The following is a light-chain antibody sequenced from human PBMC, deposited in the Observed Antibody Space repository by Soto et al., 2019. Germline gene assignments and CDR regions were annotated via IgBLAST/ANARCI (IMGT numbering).Light chain of an antibody. Sequence: QSALTQPPSASGSPGQSVTISCTGTSSDLGGSNYVSWYQQHPGKAPKLMIYEVSKRPSGVPDRFSGSKSGNTASLTVSGLQADDEADYYCSSYSGSGIEVFGNGTKV. J-gene: IGLJ1*01. CDR2: EVS. CDR3: SSYSGSGIEV. V-gene: IGLV2-8*01. CDR1: SSDLGGSNY.